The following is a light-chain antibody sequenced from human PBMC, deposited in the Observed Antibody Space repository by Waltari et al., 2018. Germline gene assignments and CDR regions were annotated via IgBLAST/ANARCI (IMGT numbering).Light chain of an antibody. J-gene: IGLJ3*02. Sequence: QTVLPKEPSLSVSPGGTVTLTFALSSGPVSTTSSAHWYQQTPGQTPRTLVYKGNGRSSGVPDRFSGSILGNKAALTITGAQADDESDYYCSMYMGSGIWVFGGGTKLTVL. CDR2: KGN. V-gene: IGLV8-61*01. CDR3: SMYMGSGIWV. CDR1: SGPVSTTSS.